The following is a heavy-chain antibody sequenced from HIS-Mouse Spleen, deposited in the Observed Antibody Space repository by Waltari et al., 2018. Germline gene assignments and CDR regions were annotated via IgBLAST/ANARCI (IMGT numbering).Heavy chain of an antibody. V-gene: IGHV4-39*07. CDR1: GGSISSSSYY. J-gene: IGHJ2*01. Sequence: QLQLQESGPGLVKPSETLSLTCTVSGGSISSSSYYWGWLRQPPGKGLEWIGRIYYSWSTYYNPTLKSRVTRSVDTSTNQFSLNLSSVTAADTAVYYCAREIPYSSSWYDWYFDLWGRGTLVTVSS. CDR2: IYYSWST. D-gene: IGHD6-13*01. CDR3: AREIPYSSSWYDWYFDL.